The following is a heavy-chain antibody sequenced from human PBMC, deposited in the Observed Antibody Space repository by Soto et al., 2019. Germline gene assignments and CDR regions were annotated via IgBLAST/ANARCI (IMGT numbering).Heavy chain of an antibody. D-gene: IGHD2-15*01. J-gene: IGHJ6*02. Sequence: QVHLVQSGAEVKKPGSSVKVSCRASGGTFSTYTISWVRQAPGQGLEWMGRIIPIFGTANYAQKFQGRATITADASTSTAYMKLRSLRSEDTAIFCCARRPTPLNGYFGLAIWGQGTLVSVSS. V-gene: IGHV1-69*18. CDR2: IIPIFGTA. CDR1: GGTFSTYT. CDR3: ARRPTPLNGYFGLAI.